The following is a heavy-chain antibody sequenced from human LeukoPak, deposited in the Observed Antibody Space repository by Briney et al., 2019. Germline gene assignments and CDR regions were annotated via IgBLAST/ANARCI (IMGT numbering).Heavy chain of an antibody. CDR2: INPNSGAT. CDR3: ARVSVVVVAAEGWFDP. J-gene: IGHJ5*02. CDR1: GYTFTSYG. V-gene: IGHV1-2*02. D-gene: IGHD2-15*01. Sequence: ASVKVSCKASGYTFTSYGISWVGQAPGQGREWMGWINPNSGATNYAQKFQGRVTMTRHTSISTAYMELSRLRSDDTAVYSCARVSVVVVAAEGWFDPWGQGTLVTVSS.